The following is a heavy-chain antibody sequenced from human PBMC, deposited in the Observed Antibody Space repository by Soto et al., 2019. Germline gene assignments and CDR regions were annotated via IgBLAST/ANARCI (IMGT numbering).Heavy chain of an antibody. Sequence: GGSLRLSCAASGFTFSNYGMHWVRQAPGKGLEWVTVIWVDGINKYYADSVKGRFTISRDNSKNTLYLRMDGLRVEDTAVYYCVRERAPFDAFDVWGQGTMVTVSS. CDR3: VRERAPFDAFDV. CDR2: IWVDGINK. CDR1: GFTFSNYG. J-gene: IGHJ3*01. V-gene: IGHV3-33*01.